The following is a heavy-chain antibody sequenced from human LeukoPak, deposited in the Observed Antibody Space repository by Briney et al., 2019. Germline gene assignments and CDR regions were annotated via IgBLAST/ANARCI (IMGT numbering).Heavy chain of an antibody. CDR2: IKADGGST. Sequence: GGSLRPSCAASGFTFSSYRMHWVRQAPGKGLVWVSLIKADGGSTSYADSVKGRFTISRDNAKNTLYPLMNSLRAEDTAVYYCARDEGTYGMDVWGQGTTVTVSS. D-gene: IGHD1-1*01. CDR1: GFTFSSYR. V-gene: IGHV3-74*01. J-gene: IGHJ6*02. CDR3: ARDEGTYGMDV.